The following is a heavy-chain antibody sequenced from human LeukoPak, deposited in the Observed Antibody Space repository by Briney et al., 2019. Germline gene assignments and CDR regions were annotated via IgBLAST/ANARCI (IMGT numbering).Heavy chain of an antibody. Sequence: GGSLRLSCAAYGFTFSTYGMHWVRQAPGKGLEWVAFIRSDGSNTYYADSVKGRFTISRDNSKNTLYMQMNSLRAEDTAVYYCARILSSAWGELGYWGQGTLVTVSS. CDR1: GFTFSTYG. D-gene: IGHD6-19*01. CDR2: IRSDGSNT. J-gene: IGHJ4*02. V-gene: IGHV3-30*02. CDR3: ARILSSAWGELGY.